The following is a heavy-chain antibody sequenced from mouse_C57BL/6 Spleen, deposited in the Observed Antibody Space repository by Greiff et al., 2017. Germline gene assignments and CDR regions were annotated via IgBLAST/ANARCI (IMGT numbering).Heavy chain of an antibody. J-gene: IGHJ2*01. D-gene: IGHD2-3*01. Sequence: VQLQQSGAELVRPGASVQLSCTASGFNIKDSYMHWVKQRPEQGLEWIGRIDPEDGDTEYAPKFQGKATMTADTSSNTAYLQLSSLTSEDTAVYYSTRYDGYYTYYFDYGGQGTTLTVAS. CDR2: IDPEDGDT. V-gene: IGHV14-1*01. CDR1: GFNIKDSY. CDR3: TRYDGYYTYYFDY.